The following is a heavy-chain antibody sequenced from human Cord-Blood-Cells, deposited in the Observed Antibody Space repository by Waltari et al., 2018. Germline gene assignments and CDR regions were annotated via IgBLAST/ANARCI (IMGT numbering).Heavy chain of an antibody. CDR2: IYYSGST. CDR3: ARQFMITFGGVIGYYYGMDV. CDR1: GGPISSSSYY. D-gene: IGHD3-16*01. V-gene: IGHV4-39*01. Sequence: QLQLQESGPGLVTPSETLSLTCTVSGGPISSSSYYWGWIRQPPGKGLEWIGSIYYSGSTYYNPSLKSRVTISVDTSKNQFSLKLSSVTAADTAVYYCARQFMITFGGVIGYYYGMDVWGQGTTVTVSS. J-gene: IGHJ6*02.